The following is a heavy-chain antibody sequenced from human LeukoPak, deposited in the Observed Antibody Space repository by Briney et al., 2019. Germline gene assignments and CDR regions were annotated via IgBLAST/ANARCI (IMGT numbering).Heavy chain of an antibody. CDR2: IYYSGST. CDR1: GYSISSGYF. V-gene: IGHV4-61*01. CDR3: ARWSYSYGFGY. J-gene: IGHJ4*02. Sequence: SETLSLTCTVPGYSISSGYFWGWIRQPPGKGLEWIGYIYYSGSTNYNPSLKSRVTISVDTSKNQFSLKLSSVTAADTAVYYCARWSYSYGFGYWGQGTLATVSS. D-gene: IGHD5-18*01.